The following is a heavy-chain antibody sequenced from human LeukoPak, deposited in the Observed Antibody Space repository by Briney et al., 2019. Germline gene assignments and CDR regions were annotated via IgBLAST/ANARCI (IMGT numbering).Heavy chain of an antibody. D-gene: IGHD3-3*01. Sequence: AAVTVSCTASGYTFTSYGISWVRQAPGPGLEWMGWISVYNGNTNYAQKLQGRVNMTTDTSTSTAYMELRSLRYDDTAVYYCAREVRITIFGVVIISERIPNYCYYMDVWGKGTTVTVSS. CDR3: AREVRITIFGVVIISERIPNYCYYMDV. CDR2: ISVYNGNT. V-gene: IGHV1-18*01. CDR1: GYTFTSYG. J-gene: IGHJ6*03.